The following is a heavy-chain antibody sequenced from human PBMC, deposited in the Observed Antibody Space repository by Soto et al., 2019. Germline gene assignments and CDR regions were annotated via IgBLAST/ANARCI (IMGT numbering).Heavy chain of an antibody. CDR1: GFPFSVYL. V-gene: IGHV3-7*01. J-gene: IGHJ4*02. CDR2: IGPDGSAK. CDR3: SRDICGRTTGCVN. D-gene: IGHD3-9*01. Sequence: EVQLVESGGDLVQPWGSLRLSCAASGFPFSVYLMSWVRQAPGKGLEWVANIGPDGSAKYYMGSVKGRFTISRDNAKNSLYLQMDSLRVEDTAIYYCSRDICGRTTGCVNWGKGTQVIVSS.